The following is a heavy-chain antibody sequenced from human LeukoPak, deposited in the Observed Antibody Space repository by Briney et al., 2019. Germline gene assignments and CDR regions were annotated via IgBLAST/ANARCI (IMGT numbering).Heavy chain of an antibody. CDR2: INPNSGGT. V-gene: IGHV1-2*02. CDR1: GYTFTGYY. D-gene: IGHD6-13*01. CDR3: ARGFRFRIAAAGTWWFDP. Sequence: ASVKVSCKASGYTFTGYYMHWVRQAPGQGLEWMGWINPNSGGTNYAQKFQGRVTMTRDTSISTAYMELSRLRSDDTAVYYCARGFRFRIAAAGTWWFDPWGQGTWSPSPQ. J-gene: IGHJ5*02.